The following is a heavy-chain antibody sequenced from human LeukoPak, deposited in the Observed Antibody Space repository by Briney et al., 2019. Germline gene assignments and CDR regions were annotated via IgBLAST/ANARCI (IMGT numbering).Heavy chain of an antibody. CDR3: ARASTLWFGEKYSWFDP. CDR1: GFTFSSYA. J-gene: IGHJ5*02. V-gene: IGHV3-30*04. Sequence: HAGGSLRLSCAASGFTFSSYAMHWVRQAPGKGLEWVAVISYDGSNKYYADSVKGRFTISRDNSKNTLYLQMNSLRAEDTAVYYCARASTLWFGEKYSWFDPWGQGTLVTVSS. D-gene: IGHD3-10*01. CDR2: ISYDGSNK.